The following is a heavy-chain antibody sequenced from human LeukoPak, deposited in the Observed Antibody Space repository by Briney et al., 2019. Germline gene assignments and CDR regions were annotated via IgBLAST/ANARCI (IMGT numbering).Heavy chain of an antibody. CDR2: IFVSGTT. CDR3: WGADRAGRFDY. J-gene: IGHJ4*02. Sequence: SETLSLTCTVSGGSISSYYWSWIRRPAGKGLEWIGRIFVSGTTNYNPSLESRVTMSIDTSKNQFSLKLRSVTAAGTAVYYCWGADRAGRFDYWGQGTLVTVSS. V-gene: IGHV4-4*07. CDR1: GGSISSYY.